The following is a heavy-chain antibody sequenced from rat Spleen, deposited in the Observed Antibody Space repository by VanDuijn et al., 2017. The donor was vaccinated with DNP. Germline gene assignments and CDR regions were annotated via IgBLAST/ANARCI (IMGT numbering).Heavy chain of an antibody. J-gene: IGHJ3*01. CDR2: ISIRGTRT. Sequence: EVQLVESGGGLVQPGGSLKFSCAASGFSFSDYDMAWVRQAPKKGLEWVATISIRGTRTSYPDSVKGRFTISRDNSKSSLYLHMSSLRSEDTATYYCVRQRVMYTTATGFAYWGQGTLVSVSS. CDR3: VRQRVMYTTATGFAY. CDR1: GFSFSDYD. D-gene: IGHD1-6*01. V-gene: IGHV5-7*01.